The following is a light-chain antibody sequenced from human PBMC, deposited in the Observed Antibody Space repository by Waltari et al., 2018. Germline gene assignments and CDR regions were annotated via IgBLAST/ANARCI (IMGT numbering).Light chain of an antibody. J-gene: IGKJ2*01. Sequence: VLTQSPDTLSLSPGERATLSCRASQTLTKRYLAWYQQKPGQNPRLLIYGASSRAAGIPYRFSGIGSGTDFTLTISRLEPEDFAVYYCQQYGSSVMYTFGQGTKLEIE. CDR3: QQYGSSVMYT. V-gene: IGKV3-20*01. CDR1: QTLTKRY. CDR2: GAS.